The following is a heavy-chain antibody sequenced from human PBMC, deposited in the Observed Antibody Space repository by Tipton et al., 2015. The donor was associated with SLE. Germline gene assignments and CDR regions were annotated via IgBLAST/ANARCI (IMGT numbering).Heavy chain of an antibody. V-gene: IGHV4-31*03. CDR2: IYYSGST. CDR1: GGSISSGGYY. D-gene: IGHD1-26*01. Sequence: TLSLTCTVSGGSISSGGYYWSWIRQHPGKGLEWIGYIYYSGSTYYNPSLKSRVTISVDTSKNQFTLQLSSVTAADTAVYYCARVDSGNLLFDFWGQGTLVTVSS. J-gene: IGHJ4*02. CDR3: ARVDSGNLLFDF.